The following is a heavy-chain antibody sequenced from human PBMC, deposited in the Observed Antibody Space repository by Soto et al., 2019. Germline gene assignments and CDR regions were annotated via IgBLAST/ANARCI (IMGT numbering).Heavy chain of an antibody. D-gene: IGHD5-12*01. Sequence: QVQLVQSGAELKKPGASVKVSCMASGYTFTSYDIHWVRQATGQGLEWMGWMNPNSGNTGYAQKFQGRVPMTRNTSISTAYMERSSLRSEDTAVYYGARVSYQGGYDVNYWGQGTLVTVSS. CDR3: ARVSYQGGYDVNY. V-gene: IGHV1-8*01. CDR2: MNPNSGNT. CDR1: GYTFTSYD. J-gene: IGHJ4*02.